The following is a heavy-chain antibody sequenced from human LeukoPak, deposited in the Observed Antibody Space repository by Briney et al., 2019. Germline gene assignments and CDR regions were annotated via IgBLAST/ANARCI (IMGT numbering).Heavy chain of an antibody. Sequence: GGSLRLSCAASGFTFSSYSMNWVRQAPGKGLVWVSRIKSDGSSTSYADSVKGRFTISRDNAKNTLYLQMNSLRAEDTAVYYCARIGAATYAFDIWGQGTMVTVSS. CDR2: IKSDGSST. V-gene: IGHV3-74*01. CDR1: GFTFSSYS. J-gene: IGHJ3*02. D-gene: IGHD1-26*01. CDR3: ARIGAATYAFDI.